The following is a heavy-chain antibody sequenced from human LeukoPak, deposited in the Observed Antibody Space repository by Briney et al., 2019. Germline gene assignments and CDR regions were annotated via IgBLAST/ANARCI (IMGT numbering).Heavy chain of an antibody. CDR1: GFTFSSYG. V-gene: IGHV3-33*01. D-gene: IGHD2-8*01. Sequence: GGSLRLSCAASGFTFSSYGIHWVRQAPGKGLEWVAVIWYDGSNKYYADSVEGRFTISRDNSKNTLYLQMNSLRAEDTAVYYCARDRGVGIYYGVDVWGQGTTVTVSS. J-gene: IGHJ6*02. CDR2: IWYDGSNK. CDR3: ARDRGVGIYYGVDV.